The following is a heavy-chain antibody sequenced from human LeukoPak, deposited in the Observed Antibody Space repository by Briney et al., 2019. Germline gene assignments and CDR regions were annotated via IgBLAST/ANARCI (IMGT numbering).Heavy chain of an antibody. J-gene: IGHJ5*02. CDR2: ITGDGAT. Sequence: GGSLRLSCAASGFSFRDYAMTWVRQAPGKGLQWVSSITGDGATYYADSVRGRFMLSRDTSKNTLYLQMNSLTAEDTALYYCAKGAAAGLVDWFDPWGQGTLVTVSS. CDR3: AKGAAAGLVDWFDP. CDR1: GFSFRDYA. V-gene: IGHV3-23*01. D-gene: IGHD6-25*01.